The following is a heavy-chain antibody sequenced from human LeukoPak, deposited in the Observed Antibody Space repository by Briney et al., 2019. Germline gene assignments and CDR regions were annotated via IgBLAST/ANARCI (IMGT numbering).Heavy chain of an antibody. J-gene: IGHJ5*02. CDR2: INPNSGGT. Sequence: ASVNVSCKASVYTFTGYYMHWVRQAPGQGREGMGWINPNSGGTNYAQKFQGRVTMTRDTSISTAYMELSRLRSDDTAVYYCAREVVPAAIVRRFDPWGQGTLVTVSS. V-gene: IGHV1-2*02. CDR3: AREVVPAAIVRRFDP. CDR1: VYTFTGYY. D-gene: IGHD2-2*01.